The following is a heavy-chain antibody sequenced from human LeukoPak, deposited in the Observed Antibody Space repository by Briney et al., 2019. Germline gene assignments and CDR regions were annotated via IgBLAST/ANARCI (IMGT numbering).Heavy chain of an antibody. D-gene: IGHD2-15*01. CDR2: IYYSGST. J-gene: IGHJ4*02. V-gene: IGHV4-39*07. CDR1: GGSISSSSYY. CDR3: ARDRAVVAAYDY. Sequence: SETLSLTCTVSGGSISSSSYYWGWIRQPPGKGLEWIGSIYYSGSTYYNPSLKSRVTISVDTSKNQFSLKLSSVTAADTAVYYCARDRAVVAAYDYWGQGTLVTVSS.